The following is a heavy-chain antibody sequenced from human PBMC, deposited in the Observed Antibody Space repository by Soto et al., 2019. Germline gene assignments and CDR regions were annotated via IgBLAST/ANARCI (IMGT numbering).Heavy chain of an antibody. CDR2: IYPGDSET. CDR1: GYTFTTSW. D-gene: IGHD1-26*01. J-gene: IGHJ4*02. CDR3: ARRTNRVGAPFEY. Sequence: GESLKISCKASGYTFTTSWIAWVRQVPGKGLQWMGIIYPGDSETTYGPSFQGQVTISADKSTTTAYLQWSSLQASDSGMYYCARRTNRVGAPFEYWGQGTVVTV. V-gene: IGHV5-51*01.